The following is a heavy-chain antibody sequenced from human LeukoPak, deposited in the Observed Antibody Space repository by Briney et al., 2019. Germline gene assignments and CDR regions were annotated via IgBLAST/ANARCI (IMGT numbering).Heavy chain of an antibody. CDR3: ARQGYADFSPRPFDY. V-gene: IGHV4-39*01. CDR1: GGSISSSSYY. CDR2: IYHSGST. D-gene: IGHD4-17*01. Sequence: SETLSLTCTVSGGSISSSSYYWGWIRQPPGKGLEWIGSIYHSGSTYYNPSLKSRVTISVDTSKNQFSLNLNSVTAADTAVYYCARQGYADFSPRPFDYWGQGTLVTVSS. J-gene: IGHJ4*02.